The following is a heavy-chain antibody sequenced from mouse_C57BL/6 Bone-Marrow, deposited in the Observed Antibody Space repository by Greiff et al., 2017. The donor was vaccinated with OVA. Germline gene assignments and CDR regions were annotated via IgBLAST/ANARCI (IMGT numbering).Heavy chain of an antibody. CDR2: IDPSDSYT. CDR3: ARGWLHAMDY. V-gene: IGHV1-50*01. Sequence: VQLQQPGAELVKPGASVKLSCKASGYTFTSYWMQWVKQRPGQGLEWIGEIDPSDSYTNYNQKFKGKATLTVDTSSSTAYMQLSSLTSEDSAVYYCARGWLHAMDYWGQGTSVTVSS. CDR1: GYTFTSYW. J-gene: IGHJ4*01. D-gene: IGHD2-3*01.